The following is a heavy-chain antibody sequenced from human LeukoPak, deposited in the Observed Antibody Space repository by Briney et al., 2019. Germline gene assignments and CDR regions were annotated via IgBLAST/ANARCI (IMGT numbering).Heavy chain of an antibody. Sequence: ASVKVSCKASGYTFTDNYIHWVRQAPGQGLEWMGYINPSSGVANPAQKFQGRITLSRDTSISTAYVELSRLRSDDTAFYYCARDGYGDYVCFDFWGQGSLVIVSA. V-gene: IGHV1-2*02. CDR3: ARDGYGDYVCFDF. D-gene: IGHD3-16*01. CDR1: GYTFTDNY. J-gene: IGHJ4*02. CDR2: INPSSGVA.